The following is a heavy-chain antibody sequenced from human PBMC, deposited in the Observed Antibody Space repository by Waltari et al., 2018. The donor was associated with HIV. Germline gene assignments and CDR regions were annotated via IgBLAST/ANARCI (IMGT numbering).Heavy chain of an antibody. D-gene: IGHD4-17*01. CDR2: ISRGGSST. CDR1: GFTFRDYY. CDR3: ARGEQSAHGPSDY. J-gene: IGHJ4*02. Sequence: QVQLEESGGDLVKPGGSLRLSCAASGFTFRDYYMSWMRQAPGKGLELIAHISRGGSSTYYADSVKGRFTISRDNAKNSLYLQMLSLRAEDTAIYYCARGEQSAHGPSDYWGQGTLVTVSS. V-gene: IGHV3-11*01.